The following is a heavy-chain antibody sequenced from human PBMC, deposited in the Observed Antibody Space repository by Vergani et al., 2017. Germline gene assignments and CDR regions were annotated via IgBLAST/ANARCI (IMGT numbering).Heavy chain of an antibody. J-gene: IGHJ4*02. D-gene: IGHD3-10*01. CDR3: ARDGSGKEFDY. CDR1: GGTFSSYA. CDR2: IIPILGIA. V-gene: IGHV1-69*04. Sequence: QVQLVQSGAAVKKPGSSVKVSCKASGGTFSSYAISWVRQAPGQGLEWMGRIIPILGIANYAQKFQGRVTITADKSTSTAYMELSSLRSEDTAVYYCARDGSGKEFDYWGQGTLVTVSS.